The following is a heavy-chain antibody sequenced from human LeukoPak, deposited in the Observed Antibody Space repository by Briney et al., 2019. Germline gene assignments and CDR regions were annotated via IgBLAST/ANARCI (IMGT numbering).Heavy chain of an antibody. CDR1: GFSFSSYG. D-gene: IGHD5-12*01. Sequence: GGSLQLSCVASGFSFSSYGMHWVRQAPGKGPEWAAFIRYDGSNTYYADSVRGRFTISRDNSKNTLHLQMKSLRAEDTAVYYCAKNDLGSQEAATRIDHWGQGTQVTVSS. J-gene: IGHJ4*02. CDR2: IRYDGSNT. CDR3: AKNDLGSQEAATRIDH. V-gene: IGHV3-30*02.